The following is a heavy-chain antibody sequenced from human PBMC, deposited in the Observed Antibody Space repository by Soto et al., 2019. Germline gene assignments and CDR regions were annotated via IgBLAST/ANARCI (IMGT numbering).Heavy chain of an antibody. CDR2: IYPGDSDT. CDR1: GYTFTNYW. V-gene: IGHV5-51*01. CDR3: ARIPSTGPYYFDY. D-gene: IGHD1-1*01. Sequence: GESLKISCKGSGYTFTNYWMGWVRQMPGKGLEWTGIIYPGDSDTRYSPSFQGQVTISADKSTSTAYLQWSSLKASDTAMYYCARIPSTGPYYFDYWGQGTLVTVSS. J-gene: IGHJ4*01.